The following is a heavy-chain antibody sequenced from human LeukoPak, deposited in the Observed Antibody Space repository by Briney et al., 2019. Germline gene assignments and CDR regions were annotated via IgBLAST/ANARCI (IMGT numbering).Heavy chain of an antibody. D-gene: IGHD3-9*01. Sequence: GGSLRLSCAASGFTFSSYATHWVRQAPGKGLEWVAVISYDGSNKYYADSVKGRFTISRDNSKNTLYLQMNSLRAEDTAVYYCARGIDWYYDILTGYYFDYWGQGTLVTVSS. CDR3: ARGIDWYYDILTGYYFDY. V-gene: IGHV3-30-3*01. CDR2: ISYDGSNK. J-gene: IGHJ4*02. CDR1: GFTFSSYA.